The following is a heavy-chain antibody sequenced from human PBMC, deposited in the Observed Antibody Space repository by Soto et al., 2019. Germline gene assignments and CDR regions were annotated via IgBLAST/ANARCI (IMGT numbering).Heavy chain of an antibody. J-gene: IGHJ4*02. D-gene: IGHD1-1*01. CDR1: GFTFSSYG. Sequence: QVQLVESGGGVVQPGRSLRLSCAASGFTFSSYGMHWVRQAPGKGLEWVAVISYDGSNKYYADSVKGRFTISRDNSKNTLYLQMNSLRAEDTAVYYCAKQLERRQGRRGYFDYWGQGTLVTVSS. CDR3: AKQLERRQGRRGYFDY. V-gene: IGHV3-30*18. CDR2: ISYDGSNK.